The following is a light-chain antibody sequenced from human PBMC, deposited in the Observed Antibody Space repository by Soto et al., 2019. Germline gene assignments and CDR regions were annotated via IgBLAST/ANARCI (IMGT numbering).Light chain of an antibody. CDR1: QSISSW. CDR2: DAS. V-gene: IGKV1-5*01. J-gene: IGKJ5*01. CDR3: QQYNSYIT. Sequence: IQMTQSPSTLSASVGDRVTITCRASQSISSWLAWYQQKPGKAPKLLIYDASSLESGVPSRFSGSGSGTEFTLTISSLQPGDFATYYCQQYNSYITFGQGTRLEIK.